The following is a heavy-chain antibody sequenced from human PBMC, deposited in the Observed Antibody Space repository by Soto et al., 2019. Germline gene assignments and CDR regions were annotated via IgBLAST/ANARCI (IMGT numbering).Heavy chain of an antibody. CDR2: IYSSGTT. Sequence: QVQLQQSGPGLVKPSETLSLTCTVSGISIDNYYCSWIRQSAGKGLEWIGRIYSSGTTNYNPSLKSRVTMSVDMSKSQFSLNERSVTAADTAVYYCVRDVGGSGWFAPWGQGTLVTVSS. V-gene: IGHV4-4*07. CDR1: GISIDNYY. J-gene: IGHJ5*02. CDR3: VRDVGGSGWFAP.